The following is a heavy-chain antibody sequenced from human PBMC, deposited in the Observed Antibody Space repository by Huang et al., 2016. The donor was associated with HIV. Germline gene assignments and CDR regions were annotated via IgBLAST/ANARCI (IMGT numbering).Heavy chain of an antibody. CDR1: GYTFTSYG. CDR2: ISASSGDT. V-gene: IGHV1-18*01. D-gene: IGHD3-22*01. CDR3: ARDPKYHRIGYYRQRRGIDI. Sequence: QIQLMQSGPELKQPGASVKVSCKASGYTFTSYGITWVHQAPGQGPERMGVISASSGDTEYAQKFQGRVTLTTDTSTNIAYMELRSLRSDDTAKYYCARDPKYHRIGYYRQRRGIDIWGQGTMVIVSS. J-gene: IGHJ3*02.